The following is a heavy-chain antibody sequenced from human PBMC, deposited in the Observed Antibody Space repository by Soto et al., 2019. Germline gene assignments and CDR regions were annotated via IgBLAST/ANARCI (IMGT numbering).Heavy chain of an antibody. V-gene: IGHV3-23*01. CDR1: GFTFSNYA. CDR2: ISGSGDNT. Sequence: EVQVLESGGGLVQPGGSLRLSCAASGFTFSNYAMSWVRQAPGKGLEWVSTISGSGDNTDYVESVKGRCTISRDNSKNTLYLQMNSLRAEDTAVYYCAKDPLTVTPYFDYWGQGPLVTVSS. J-gene: IGHJ4*02. CDR3: AKDPLTVTPYFDY. D-gene: IGHD4-17*01.